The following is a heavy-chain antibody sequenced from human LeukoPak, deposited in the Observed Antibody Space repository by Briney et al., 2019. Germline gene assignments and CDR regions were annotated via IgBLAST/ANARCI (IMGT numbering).Heavy chain of an antibody. CDR2: ISSDESIT. CDR1: GFTFSNYW. D-gene: IGHD2-2*01. CDR3: ARGGSDWDIVVVPAYAFDI. Sequence: GGSLRLSCAASGFTFSNYWMHWVRQAPGKGLVWVSRISSDESITSYADSVKGRFTISRDNAKNTLFLLMNGLRAEDTAVYYCARGGSDWDIVVVPAYAFDIWGQGTMVTVSS. V-gene: IGHV3-74*01. J-gene: IGHJ3*02.